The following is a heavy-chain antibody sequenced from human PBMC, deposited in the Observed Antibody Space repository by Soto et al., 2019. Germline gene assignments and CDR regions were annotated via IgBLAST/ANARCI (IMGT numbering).Heavy chain of an antibody. Sequence: EVQLVASGGGLVQPGGSLRISCTVSGFSFSSYWMSWVRQAPGKGLEWVASIKQDESEKYYVDSVKGRFTISRDNVDDSLFLQMNSLSADDTAVYFCVRDVAFDYVNWGQGTLVTGSS. CDR2: IKQDESEK. V-gene: IGHV3-7*01. D-gene: IGHD3-16*01. CDR3: VRDVAFDYVN. J-gene: IGHJ4*02. CDR1: GFSFSSYW.